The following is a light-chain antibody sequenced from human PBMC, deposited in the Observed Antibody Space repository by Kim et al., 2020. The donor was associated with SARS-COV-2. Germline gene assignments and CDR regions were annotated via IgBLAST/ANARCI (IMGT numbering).Light chain of an antibody. V-gene: IGKV1-27*01. Sequence: DIQMTQSPSSLSASVGDRVTITCRASQGISNYLAWYQQKPGKLPNLLIYSASTLHSGVPSRFSGSGSGTDFSLTISSLQPEDVATYYCQKYNSAPWTFGQGTKVEIK. CDR1: QGISNY. CDR2: SAS. J-gene: IGKJ1*01. CDR3: QKYNSAPWT.